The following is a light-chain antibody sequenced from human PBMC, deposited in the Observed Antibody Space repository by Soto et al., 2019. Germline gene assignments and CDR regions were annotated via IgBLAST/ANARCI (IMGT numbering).Light chain of an antibody. CDR3: PQRPSWPRT. Sequence: DIVLAQSPATLSSFPGDRVTLSCRASQYINTRLAWYQHRPGQAPRLLIYQTSIRAAGIPARFSASGTGKELTLTISDVQPEDFAVYYSPQRPSWPRTFVQGTKVDIX. J-gene: IGKJ1*01. CDR2: QTS. CDR1: QYINTR. V-gene: IGKV3-11*01.